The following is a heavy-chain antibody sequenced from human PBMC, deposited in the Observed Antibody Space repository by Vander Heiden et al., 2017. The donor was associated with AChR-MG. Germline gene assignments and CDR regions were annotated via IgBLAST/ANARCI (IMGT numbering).Heavy chain of an antibody. J-gene: IGHJ1*01. CDR3: ARGGRDYGALYFQH. D-gene: IGHD4-17*01. CDR2: ILYDGSNK. CDR1: GFTFGSYG. Sequence: QVQLVESGGGVVQPGRSLRLYCEASGFTFGSYGMHWVRQAPGKGLEWVAVILYDGSNKYYADSVKGRFTISRDNSKNTLYLQMNSLRAEDTAVYYCARGGRDYGALYFQHWGQGTLVTVSS. V-gene: IGHV3-33*01.